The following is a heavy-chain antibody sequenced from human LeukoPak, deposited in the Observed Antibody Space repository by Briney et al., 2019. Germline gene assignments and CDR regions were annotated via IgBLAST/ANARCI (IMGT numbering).Heavy chain of an antibody. CDR3: ARNTYYYGSGSYCPDAFDI. J-gene: IGHJ3*02. D-gene: IGHD3-10*01. CDR1: GGYISSYY. Sequence: SETLSLTCSVSGGYISSYYWSWIRQPPGKGLAWIGYIYYSWSTNYNPSLKSRVTISVDTSKNQFSLKLSSVTAADTAVYYCARNTYYYGSGSYCPDAFDIWGQGTMVTVSS. V-gene: IGHV4-59*01. CDR2: IYYSWST.